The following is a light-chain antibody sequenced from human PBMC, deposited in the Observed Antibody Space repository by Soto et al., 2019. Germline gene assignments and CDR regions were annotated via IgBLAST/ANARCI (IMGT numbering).Light chain of an antibody. Sequence: DIQTTQYPSSLSASVGDRVTITCRASQTITNYLNWYQQQSGKSPKLLIYATDTLQSGVPSRFSGSGSGTDYTLTISSLQPQDFATYYCQQSYDTPHPFSQGTEVDI. CDR2: ATD. J-gene: IGKJ1*01. V-gene: IGKV1-39*01. CDR1: QTITNY. CDR3: QQSYDTPHP.